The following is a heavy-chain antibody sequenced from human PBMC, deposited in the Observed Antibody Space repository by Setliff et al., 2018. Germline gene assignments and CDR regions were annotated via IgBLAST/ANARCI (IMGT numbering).Heavy chain of an antibody. CDR2: VNDDGSSA. D-gene: IGHD3-16*01. CDR3: ARDGGRWDREAFDI. V-gene: IGHV3-74*03. J-gene: IGHJ3*02. Sequence: GGSLRLSCAASGFTFSSYWMHWVRQDPGKGLVWVSRVNDDGSSAMYADSVKGRFTMSRDNAKNSLYLQMNSLRAEDTAVYYCARDGGRWDREAFDIWGQGTMVTVSS. CDR1: GFTFSSYW.